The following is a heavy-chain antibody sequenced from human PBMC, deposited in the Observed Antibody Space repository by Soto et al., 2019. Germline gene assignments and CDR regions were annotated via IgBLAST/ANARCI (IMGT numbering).Heavy chain of an antibody. J-gene: IGHJ5*02. V-gene: IGHV1-3*01. CDR1: GYTFTSYS. Sequence: ASVKVSCKASGYTFTSYSMHWVRQAPGQRLEWMGWINAGNGNTKYSQKFQGRVTITGDTSTSTAYMELSSLRSEDTAVYYCAREDPYCGGDCYSGYNWFDPWGQGTLVTVSS. CDR2: INAGNGNT. D-gene: IGHD2-21*02. CDR3: AREDPYCGGDCYSGYNWFDP.